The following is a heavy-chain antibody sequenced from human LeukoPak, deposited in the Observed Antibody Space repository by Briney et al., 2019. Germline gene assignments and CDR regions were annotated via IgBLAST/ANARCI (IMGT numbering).Heavy chain of an antibody. CDR2: IRQDGDTK. J-gene: IGHJ4*02. Sequence: GGSLRLSCAASGFPFNAYWMTWVRQAPGKGLEWVANIRQDGDTKYYVDSVKGRFTISRDNAMNSLYLQMNSLRAEDTAIYYCARSLPYGTTWYGRSDFWGQGTLVTVPS. D-gene: IGHD6-13*01. CDR1: GFPFNAYW. CDR3: ARSLPYGTTWYGRSDF. V-gene: IGHV3-7*03.